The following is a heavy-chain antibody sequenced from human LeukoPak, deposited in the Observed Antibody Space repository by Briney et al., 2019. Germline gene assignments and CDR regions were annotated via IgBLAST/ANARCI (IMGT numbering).Heavy chain of an antibody. J-gene: IGHJ4*02. CDR3: ARGGGPTSIYDNSGYYSDY. V-gene: IGHV1-8*01. D-gene: IGHD3-22*01. Sequence: ASVKVSCKASGYTFTSYDINWVRQATGQGLEWMGWMNPNSGNTGYAQKFQGRVTMARNTSISTAYMELSSLRSEDTAVYYCARGGGPTSIYDNSGYYSDYWGQGTLVTVSS. CDR1: GYTFTSYD. CDR2: MNPNSGNT.